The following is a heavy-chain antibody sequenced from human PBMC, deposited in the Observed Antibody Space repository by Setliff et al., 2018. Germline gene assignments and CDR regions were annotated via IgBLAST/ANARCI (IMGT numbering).Heavy chain of an antibody. D-gene: IGHD3-16*01. Sequence: ASVKVSCKASGDTSTTYAIHWVRQAPGQGLEWMGWINAGNGNIRYSQNFQGRVTITRDTSASTAYMELRSLRSDGTAVYYCARGAYDSYYFDYWGQGTLVTVSS. CDR2: INAGNGNI. V-gene: IGHV1-3*01. CDR1: GDTSTTYA. CDR3: ARGAYDSYYFDY. J-gene: IGHJ4*02.